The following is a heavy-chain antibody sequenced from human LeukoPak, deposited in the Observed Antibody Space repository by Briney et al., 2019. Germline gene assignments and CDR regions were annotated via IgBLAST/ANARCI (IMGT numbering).Heavy chain of an antibody. CDR3: ARDSGGYYYDSSPHPSNYYYYMDV. Sequence: SETLSLTCTVSGGSLSSYYWSWIRQPAGKGLERIGRIYTSGSTNYNPSLKSRVTMSVDTSKNQFSLKLSSVTAADTAVYYCARDSGGYYYDSSPHPSNYYYYMDVWGKGTTVTVSS. CDR1: GGSLSSYY. CDR2: IYTSGST. D-gene: IGHD3-22*01. J-gene: IGHJ6*03. V-gene: IGHV4-4*07.